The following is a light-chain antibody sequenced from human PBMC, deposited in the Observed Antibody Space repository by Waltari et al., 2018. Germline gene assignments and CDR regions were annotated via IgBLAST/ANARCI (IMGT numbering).Light chain of an antibody. CDR1: GLGDKF. Sequence: SYELTQPPSVSVSPGQTATITCSGDGLGDKFVWWYQQKPGQSPVAVIYTDDKRPSGTPERFPGSNYRHTATLTIDGTQTTDEGDYYCQAWDDTTVVFGAGTKVTV. CDR2: TDD. V-gene: IGLV3-1*01. J-gene: IGLJ2*01. CDR3: QAWDDTTVV.